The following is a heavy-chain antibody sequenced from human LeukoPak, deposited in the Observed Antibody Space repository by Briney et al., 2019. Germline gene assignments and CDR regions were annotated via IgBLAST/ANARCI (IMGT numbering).Heavy chain of an antibody. CDR2: IIPIFGTA. J-gene: IGHJ4*02. Sequence: SVKVSCKASGGTFSSHAISWVRQAPGQGLEWMGGIIPIFGTANYAQKFQGRVTITADESTSTAYMELSSLRSEDTAVYYCARGSGYSSGWYGLDFDYWGQGTLVTVSS. D-gene: IGHD6-19*01. CDR3: ARGSGYSSGWYGLDFDY. CDR1: GGTFSSHA. V-gene: IGHV1-69*13.